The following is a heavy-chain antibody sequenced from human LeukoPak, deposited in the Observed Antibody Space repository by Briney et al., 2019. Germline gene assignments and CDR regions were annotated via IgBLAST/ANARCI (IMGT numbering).Heavy chain of an antibody. D-gene: IGHD4-11*01. V-gene: IGHV4-31*03. J-gene: IGHJ6*02. CDR1: GGSISSGGYY. Sequence: PSETLSLTCTVSGGSISSGGYYWRWIRQHPGKGLEWLGYIYYSGSTFYNPSLKSRVIISVDTSKNQFSLKLSSVTAADTAVYYCARDRGDDYSNYYYYGMDVWGQGTTVTVSS. CDR3: ARDRGDDYSNYYYYGMDV. CDR2: IYYSGST.